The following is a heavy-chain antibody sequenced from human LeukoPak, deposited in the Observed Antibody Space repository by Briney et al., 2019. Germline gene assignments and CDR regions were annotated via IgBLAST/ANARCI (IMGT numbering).Heavy chain of an antibody. CDR3: ATLYCSSTSCPSI. D-gene: IGHD2-2*01. CDR2: FDPEDGET. CDR1: GYTLTELS. Sequence: GASVKASCKVSGYTLTELSMHWVRQAPGKGLEWMGGFDPEDGETIYAQKFQGRVTMTEDTSTDTAYMELSSLRSEDTAVYYCATLYCSSTSCPSIWGQGTMVTVSS. V-gene: IGHV1-24*01. J-gene: IGHJ3*02.